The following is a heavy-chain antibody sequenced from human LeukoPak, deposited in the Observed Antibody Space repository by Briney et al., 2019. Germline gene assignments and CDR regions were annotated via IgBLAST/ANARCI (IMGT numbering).Heavy chain of an antibody. CDR1: GYTFTGYY. CDR3: ARDGGSYEHWFDI. J-gene: IGHJ3*02. Sequence: ASVTVSCKASGYTFTGYYMHWVRQAPGQGLEWMGWINPNSGGTNYAQKFQGWVTMTRDTSISTAYMELSRLRSDDTAVYYCARDGGSYEHWFDIWGQGTMVTVSS. V-gene: IGHV1-2*04. CDR2: INPNSGGT. D-gene: IGHD1-26*01.